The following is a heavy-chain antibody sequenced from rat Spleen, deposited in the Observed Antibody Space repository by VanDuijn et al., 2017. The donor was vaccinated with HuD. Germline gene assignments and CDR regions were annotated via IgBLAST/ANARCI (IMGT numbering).Heavy chain of an antibody. CDR3: ARRHYGYTDYFDY. CDR1: GFTFSDYG. Sequence: EVQMVESGGGLVQPGRSLKLSCAASGFTFSDYGMAWVRQAPTTGLEWVATISYGDSSGHSGTYYRDSVRGRFTISRDDVKSTLSLQMDSLRSEDTATYYCARRHYGYTDYFDYWGQGVMVTVSS. CDR2: ISYGDSSGHSGT. D-gene: IGHD1-9*01. V-gene: IGHV5-29*01. J-gene: IGHJ2*01.